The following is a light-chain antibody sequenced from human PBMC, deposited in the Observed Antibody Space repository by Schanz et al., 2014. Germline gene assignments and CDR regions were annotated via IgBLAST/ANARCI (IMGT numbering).Light chain of an antibody. CDR1: SSDVGAYNY. Sequence: QSVLTQPASVSGSPGQSITISCTGTSSDVGAYNYVSWYQQHPGKAPKLMIYDVSNRPSRVSNHFSGSKSGNTASLTISGLQTEDEADYYCSSYTSSNTWVFGGGTKLTVL. CDR2: DVS. CDR3: SSYTSSNTWV. J-gene: IGLJ3*02. V-gene: IGLV2-14*01.